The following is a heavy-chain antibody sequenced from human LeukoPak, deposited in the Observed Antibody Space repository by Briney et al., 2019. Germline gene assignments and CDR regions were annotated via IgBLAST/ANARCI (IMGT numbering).Heavy chain of an antibody. Sequence: ASVKVSCKASGYNFTDYYIHWVRQAPGQGLEWMGWINPNSGGTNYAQKFQGRVTMTRDTSISTAYMELSRLRSDDTAVYYCAREGPQSAFVFGMDVWGQGTTVTVSS. J-gene: IGHJ6*02. V-gene: IGHV1-2*02. CDR3: AREGPQSAFVFGMDV. CDR1: GYNFTDYY. D-gene: IGHD3-16*01. CDR2: INPNSGGT.